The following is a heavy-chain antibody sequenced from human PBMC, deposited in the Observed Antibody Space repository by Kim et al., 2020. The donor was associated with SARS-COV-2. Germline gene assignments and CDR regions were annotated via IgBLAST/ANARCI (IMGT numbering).Heavy chain of an antibody. CDR3: TTETAPVWSGYDY. J-gene: IGHJ4*02. D-gene: IGHD3-3*01. V-gene: IGHV3-15*01. Sequence: YAAPVKGRFTISRDDSKNTLYLQMNSLKTEDTAVYYCTTETAPVWSGYDYWGQGTLVTVSS.